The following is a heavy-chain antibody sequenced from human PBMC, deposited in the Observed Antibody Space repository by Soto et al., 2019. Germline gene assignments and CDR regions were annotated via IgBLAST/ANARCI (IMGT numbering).Heavy chain of an antibody. D-gene: IGHD3-22*01. J-gene: IGHJ4*02. Sequence: GGSLRLSXAASGFTFSSYAMSWVRQAPGKGLEWVSAISGSGGSTYYADSVKGRFTISRDNSKNTLNLQMNSLRAEDTAVYYRSKDLNYYDSSGYYFDYWGQGTLVTVSS. CDR3: SKDLNYYDSSGYYFDY. CDR2: ISGSGGST. V-gene: IGHV3-23*01. CDR1: GFTFSSYA.